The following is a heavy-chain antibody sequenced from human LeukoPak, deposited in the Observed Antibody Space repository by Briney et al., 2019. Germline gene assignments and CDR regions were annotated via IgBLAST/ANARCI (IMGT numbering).Heavy chain of an antibody. CDR2: INPNSGGT. CDR1: GYTFTGYY. Sequence: GASVKVSCKASGYTFTGYYMHWVRQAPGQGLEWMGWINPNSGGTNYAQKFQGRVTMTRDTSISTAYMELSSLRSEDTAVYYCARDWFMVRGVIPYYYYGMDVWGQGTTVTVSS. V-gene: IGHV1-2*02. D-gene: IGHD3-10*01. J-gene: IGHJ6*02. CDR3: ARDWFMVRGVIPYYYYGMDV.